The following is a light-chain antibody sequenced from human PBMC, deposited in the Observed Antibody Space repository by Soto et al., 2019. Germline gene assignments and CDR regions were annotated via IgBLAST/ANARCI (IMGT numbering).Light chain of an antibody. J-gene: IGKJ4*01. V-gene: IGKV3D-15*01. CDR3: RQYDNWPPIT. CDR2: GAS. Sequence: EIVMTQPPATLSVSPGERATLSCRASQSVSNKLAWYQQKPGQAPRLLIFGASNRATGIPARFSGSGSGTDFTLTISSLQSEDFAVYYCRQYDNWPPITFGGGTKVEIK. CDR1: QSVSNK.